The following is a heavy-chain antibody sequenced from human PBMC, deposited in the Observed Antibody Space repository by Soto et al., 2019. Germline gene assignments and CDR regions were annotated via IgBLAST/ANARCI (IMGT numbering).Heavy chain of an antibody. J-gene: IGHJ4*02. V-gene: IGHV4-59*08. CDR1: GGSISSYY. D-gene: IGHD3-22*01. CDR3: ARLYYDSNDYHYFDY. CDR2: IYYTGGT. Sequence: SETLSLTCTVSGGSISSYYLSWIRQPPGKGLEWIGYIYYTGGTNYNPSLQSRVTISVDTSKNQFSLKLTSVTAADTAVYYCARLYYDSNDYHYFDYWGQGTLVTVSS.